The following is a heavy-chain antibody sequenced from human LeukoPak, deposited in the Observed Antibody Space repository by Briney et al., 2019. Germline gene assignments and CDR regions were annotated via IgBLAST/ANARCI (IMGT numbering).Heavy chain of an antibody. J-gene: IGHJ4*02. Sequence: PGGSLRLSCAASGFTFSSYGMHWVRQAPGKGLEWVAVISYDGSNKYYADSVKGRFTISRDNSKNTLYLQMNSLRAEDTAVYYCAKDGRLLWFGRLDYWGQGTLVTVSS. D-gene: IGHD3-10*01. CDR1: GFTFSSYG. CDR2: ISYDGSNK. CDR3: AKDGRLLWFGRLDY. V-gene: IGHV3-30*18.